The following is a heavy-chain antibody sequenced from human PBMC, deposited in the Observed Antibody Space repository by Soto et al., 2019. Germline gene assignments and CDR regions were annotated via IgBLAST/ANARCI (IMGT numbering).Heavy chain of an antibody. J-gene: IGHJ4*02. CDR2: ISPSVGTT. V-gene: IGHV1-46*01. CDR1: GYVFTGYY. CDR3: VRDRGGGSCY. D-gene: IGHD2-15*01. Sequence: QVQLVQSGAEVKKPGASVRLSCKASGYVFTGYYIYWVRQAPGQGLEWVGIISPSVGTTTYSQNFQGRVTMTRDTSTSTVYMDVSSLSYEDTAVYYCVRDRGGGSCYWGQGTLVTVSS.